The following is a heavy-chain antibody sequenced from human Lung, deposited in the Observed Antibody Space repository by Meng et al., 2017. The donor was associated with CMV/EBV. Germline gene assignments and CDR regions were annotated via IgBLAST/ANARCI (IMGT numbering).Heavy chain of an antibody. J-gene: IGHJ4*02. Sequence: QVQLTESGPELVKPSGTVSLTCAVSVGSISSSNWWSWVRQPPGKGLEWIGEIYHSGSTNYNPSLKSRVTISVDKSKNQFSLKLSSVTAADTAVYYCASFPPPGKQWLVTDYWGQGTLVTVSS. CDR1: VGSISSSNW. V-gene: IGHV4-4*02. CDR3: ASFPPPGKQWLVTDY. D-gene: IGHD6-19*01. CDR2: IYHSGST.